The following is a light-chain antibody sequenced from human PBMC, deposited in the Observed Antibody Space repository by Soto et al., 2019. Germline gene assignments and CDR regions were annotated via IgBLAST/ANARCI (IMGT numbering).Light chain of an antibody. Sequence: DIQMTPSPSTLSASVGDIVTISCRASQTISNWLAWYQQKPGKAPKLLIYDASSLESGVPSRFSGSGSGTEFTLTISSLQPEDFATYYCQKYENRPTFGQGTRLEFK. CDR1: QTISNW. CDR3: QKYENRPT. CDR2: DAS. J-gene: IGKJ5*01. V-gene: IGKV1-5*01.